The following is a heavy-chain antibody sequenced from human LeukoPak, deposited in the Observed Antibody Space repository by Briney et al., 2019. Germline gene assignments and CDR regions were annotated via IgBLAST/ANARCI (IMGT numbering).Heavy chain of an antibody. D-gene: IGHD3-3*01. J-gene: IGHJ4*02. CDR2: INPNSGGT. Sequence: ASVKVSCKASGYTFTGYYMHWVRRAPGQGLEWMGRINPNSGGTNYAQKFQGRVTMTRDTSISTAYMELSRLRSDDTAVYYCARGRITIFGVVIITGDDYWGQGTLVTVSS. V-gene: IGHV1-2*02. CDR3: ARGRITIFGVVIITGDDY. CDR1: GYTFTGYY.